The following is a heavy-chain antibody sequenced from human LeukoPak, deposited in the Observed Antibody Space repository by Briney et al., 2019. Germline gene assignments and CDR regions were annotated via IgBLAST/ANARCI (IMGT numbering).Heavy chain of an antibody. J-gene: IGHJ4*02. CDR3: ATLGGHSLAAQNGY. D-gene: IGHD1-26*01. CDR2: MNPDNGGT. CDR1: GYTFTVYF. V-gene: IGHV1-2*02. Sequence: ASVKVSCKASGYTFTVYFMHWVRQAPGQGLEWMGLMNPDNGGTHYAQKFQGRVTMTRDSSISTAYMELSRLTSDDTAVYYCATLGGHSLAAQNGYSGQGTLVTVSS.